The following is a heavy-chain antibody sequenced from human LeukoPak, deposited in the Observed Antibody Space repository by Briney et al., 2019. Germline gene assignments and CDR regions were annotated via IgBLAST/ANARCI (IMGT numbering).Heavy chain of an antibody. Sequence: ASVKVSCKASGYTFTGYAMHWVRQAPGQRLEWMGWINAGNGNTKYSQKFQGRVTITRDTSASTAYMELSSLRSEDTAVYYCARVGDCSSTSCYRGHYYYYGMDVWGQGTTVTVSS. J-gene: IGHJ6*02. CDR2: INAGNGNT. D-gene: IGHD2-2*01. CDR3: ARVGDCSSTSCYRGHYYYYGMDV. V-gene: IGHV1-3*01. CDR1: GYTFTGYA.